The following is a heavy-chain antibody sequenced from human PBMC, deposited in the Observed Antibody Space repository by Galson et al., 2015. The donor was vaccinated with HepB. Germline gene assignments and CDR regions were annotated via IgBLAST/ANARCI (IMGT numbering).Heavy chain of an antibody. J-gene: IGHJ4*02. CDR3: ARLDTMPQGDSY. V-gene: IGHV1-2*06. CDR1: GYTFTGYH. D-gene: IGHD3-10*01. Sequence: SVKVSCKASGYTFTGYHMYWVRQAPGQGLEWMGRINPENGDTNYAQKFQGRVHLTSDSSIMTAYMELTNLRSDDTATYYCARLDTMPQGDSYWGQGTLVTVSS. CDR2: INPENGDT.